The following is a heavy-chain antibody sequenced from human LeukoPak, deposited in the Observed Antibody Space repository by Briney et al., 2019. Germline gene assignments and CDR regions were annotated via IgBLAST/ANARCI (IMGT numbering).Heavy chain of an antibody. CDR2: IYYSGST. D-gene: IGHD2-15*01. Sequence: SETLSLTCTVSGGSISNYYWSWIRQPPGKGLEWIGYIYYSGSTNYNPSLKSRVTISVDTSKNQFSLKLSSVTAADTAVYYCARRMDGEFDYWGQGTLVTVSS. V-gene: IGHV4-59*12. CDR3: ARRMDGEFDY. CDR1: GGSISNYY. J-gene: IGHJ4*02.